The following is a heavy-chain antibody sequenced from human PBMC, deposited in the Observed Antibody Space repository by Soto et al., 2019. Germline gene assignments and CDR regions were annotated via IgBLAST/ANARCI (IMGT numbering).Heavy chain of an antibody. J-gene: IGHJ5*02. Sequence: ASVTLSLTCPLSDDPITSGGFYWTWIRQHPAKGLEWIGYIYYSGVTYYNPSLKSRATISVDTSKNQFSLNLSSVSAADTAMYYCARDLRGRRSGRFDPWGQGTLVTVSS. CDR3: ARDLRGRRSGRFDP. CDR1: DDPITSGGFY. V-gene: IGHV4-31*03. CDR2: IYYSGVT. D-gene: IGHD3-10*01.